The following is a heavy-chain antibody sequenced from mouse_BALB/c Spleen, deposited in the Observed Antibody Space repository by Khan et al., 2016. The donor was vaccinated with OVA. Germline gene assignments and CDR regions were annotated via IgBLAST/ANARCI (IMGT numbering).Heavy chain of an antibody. J-gene: IGHJ3*01. CDR3: TRLAYYYDSEGFAY. CDR2: VSTGGGYT. V-gene: IGHV5-6*01. Sequence: EVELVESGGDLVKPGGSLKLSCAASGFTFSTYGMSWVRQTPDKRLEWVATVSTGGGYTYYPDSVKGRFTIYRDNAKTTLYLQMSGLKSEDTAMFYCTRLAYYYDSEGFAYWGQVTLVTVSA. CDR1: GFTFSTYG. D-gene: IGHD1-1*01.